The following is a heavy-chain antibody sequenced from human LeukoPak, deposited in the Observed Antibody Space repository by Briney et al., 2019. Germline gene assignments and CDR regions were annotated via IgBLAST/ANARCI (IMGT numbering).Heavy chain of an antibody. V-gene: IGHV3-9*01. J-gene: IGHJ4*02. CDR2: ISWNSGII. CDR3: AKETMARGPFDY. D-gene: IGHD5-24*01. Sequence: PGGSLRLSCAASGFTFSSYWMSWVRQAPGMGLEWVSGISWNSGIITFADSVKGRFTISRDNAKNSLYLQMNSLRAEDTAFYYCAKETMARGPFDYWGQGTLVTVSS. CDR1: GFTFSSYW.